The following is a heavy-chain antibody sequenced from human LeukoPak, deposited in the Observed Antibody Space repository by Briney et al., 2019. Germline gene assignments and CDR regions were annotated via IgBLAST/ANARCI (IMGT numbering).Heavy chain of an antibody. CDR1: GGSFSPAH. J-gene: IGHJ4*02. D-gene: IGHD5-24*01. Sequence: PSETLSLACTFSGGSFSPAHWSWIRQPPGKGLEWIGVICDNGNTDYNPSLKSRVTISVDTSKSQFSLKLSSLAAADTAVYYCATGRDPYKTGHWGQGTLVTVSS. CDR3: ATGRDPYKTGH. V-gene: IGHV4-59*01. CDR2: ICDNGNT.